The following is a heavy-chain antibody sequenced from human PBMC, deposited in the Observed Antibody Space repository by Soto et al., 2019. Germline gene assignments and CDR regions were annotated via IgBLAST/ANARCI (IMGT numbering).Heavy chain of an antibody. J-gene: IGHJ4*02. CDR3: AKHQFSMIRVSSPFDY. CDR2: ISSSGAFT. Sequence: EVQLLESGGDLVQPGGALRLSCAASGFTFASNDMTWVRQAPGKGLEWVATISSSGAFTYHAESVRGRFNISRDSSKNTVYLQSKSLRAEDTAVYYCAKHQFSMIRVSSPFDYWGQGNLVTVSS. D-gene: IGHD3-10*01. CDR1: GFTFASND. V-gene: IGHV3-23*01.